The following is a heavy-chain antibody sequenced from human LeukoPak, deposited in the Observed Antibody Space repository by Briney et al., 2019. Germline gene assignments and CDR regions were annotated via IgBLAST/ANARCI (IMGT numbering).Heavy chain of an antibody. D-gene: IGHD2-2*01. CDR2: IIPIFGTA. CDR1: GGTFSSYA. CDR3: ARDKVPIVVVPAAHRNYYYGMDV. J-gene: IGHJ6*02. V-gene: IGHV1-69*13. Sequence: ASVKVSCKASGGTFSSYAISWVRQAPGQGLEWMGGIIPIFGTANYAQKFQGRVTITADESTSTAYMELSSLRSEDTAVYYCARDKVPIVVVPAAHRNYYYGMDVWGQGTTVTVSS.